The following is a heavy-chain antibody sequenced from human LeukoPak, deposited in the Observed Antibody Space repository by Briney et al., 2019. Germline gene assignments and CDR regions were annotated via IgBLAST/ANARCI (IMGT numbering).Heavy chain of an antibody. D-gene: IGHD5-18*01. CDR3: ARSADGYTCGHFDF. Sequence: ASVKVSCKASGYTFTAYYMHWVRQAPGQGLEWMGWINPNTGDTNYAQNFQGRATMNRDTSISTAYMELSSLKSDDTAVYYCARSADGYTCGHFDFWGQGILVTVSS. V-gene: IGHV1-2*02. CDR1: GYTFTAYY. J-gene: IGHJ4*02. CDR2: INPNTGDT.